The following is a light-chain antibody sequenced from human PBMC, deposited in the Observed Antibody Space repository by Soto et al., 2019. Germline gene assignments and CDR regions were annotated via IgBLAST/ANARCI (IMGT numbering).Light chain of an antibody. CDR3: QQYGSRA. CDR2: GAS. J-gene: IGKJ3*01. CDR1: XXXSSSY. V-gene: IGKV3-20*01. Sequence: EIVLTQSPGTLSXSPGEXXTXXXRAXXXXSSSYLAWYQQKPGQAPRLLIYGASSRATGIPDRFSGSGSGTDFTLTISRLEPEDFAVYYCQQYGSRAFGPGTKVDIK.